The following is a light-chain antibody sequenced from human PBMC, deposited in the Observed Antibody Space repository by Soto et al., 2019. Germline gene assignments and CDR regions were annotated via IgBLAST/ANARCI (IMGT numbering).Light chain of an antibody. J-gene: IGKJ2*01. CDR1: QSVSSSY. CDR3: QQYGSSLPYT. V-gene: IGKV3-20*01. CDR2: GAS. Sequence: EIVLTQSPGTLSLSPGERATLSCRASQSVSSSYLAWYQQKPGQAPRLLIYGASSRSSGIPDRFSGSRSGTDFTLTISRLEPEDCAVYYCQQYGSSLPYTFGQGTKLEIK.